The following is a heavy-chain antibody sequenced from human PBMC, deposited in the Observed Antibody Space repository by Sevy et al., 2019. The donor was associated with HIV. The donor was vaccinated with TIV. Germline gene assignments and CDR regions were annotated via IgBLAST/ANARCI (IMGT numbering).Heavy chain of an antibody. CDR2: INPSGGST. CDR1: GYTFTSYY. V-gene: IGHV1-46*01. Sequence: ASVKVSCKASGYTFTSYYMHWVRQAPGQGLEWMGIINPSGGSTSYAQKFQGRVTMTRDTSTSTVYMELSSLRSEETAVYYCARGSGWEGREYYFDYWGQGTLVTVSS. J-gene: IGHJ4*02. CDR3: ARGSGWEGREYYFDY. D-gene: IGHD6-19*01.